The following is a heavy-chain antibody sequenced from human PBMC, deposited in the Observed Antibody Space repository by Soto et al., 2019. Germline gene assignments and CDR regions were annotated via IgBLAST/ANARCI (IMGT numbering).Heavy chain of an antibody. CDR1: GYTFFTYD. CDR2: ISTYSGDT. J-gene: IGHJ5*02. CDR3: ARHHGPTTSENWFDP. V-gene: IGHV1-18*01. Sequence: ASLKVSCKTSGYTFFTYDISWVRQATGQGLEWMGWISTYSGDTKYAQKFQGRVTMTTDTSTTTAYLELRSLRSDDTAVYYCARHHGPTTSENWFDPWGQGTLVTVPS. D-gene: IGHD5-12*01.